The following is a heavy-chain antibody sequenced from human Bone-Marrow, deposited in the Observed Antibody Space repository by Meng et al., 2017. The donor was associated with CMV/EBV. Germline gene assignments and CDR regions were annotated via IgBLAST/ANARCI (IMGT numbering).Heavy chain of an antibody. J-gene: IGHJ6*02. Sequence: SETLSLTCAISGDSVSSNSAAWNWIRQSPSRGLEWLGRTYYRSKWYDDYAMAVKSRITINPDTSKNQFSLQLNPVTPEDTAVYYCARDYYDSGAYYYTEEYYHGLDVWGQGTTVTVPS. CDR1: GDSVSSNSAA. CDR2: TYYRSKWYD. D-gene: IGHD3-22*01. V-gene: IGHV6-1*01. CDR3: ARDYYDSGAYYYTEEYYHGLDV.